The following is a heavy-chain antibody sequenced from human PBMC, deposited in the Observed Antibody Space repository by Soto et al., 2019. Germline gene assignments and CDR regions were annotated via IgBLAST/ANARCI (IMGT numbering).Heavy chain of an antibody. Sequence: QVQLQESGPGLVKPSQTLSLTCTVSGGSISSGGYYWSWIRQHPGKGLEWIGYIYYSGSTYYNPSLKGRVTISVHTSKNQFSLKLSSVTAADTAVYYCASRPLLWFGEETVGWFDPWGQGTLVTVSS. V-gene: IGHV4-31*03. D-gene: IGHD3-10*01. CDR1: GGSISSGGYY. J-gene: IGHJ5*02. CDR2: IYYSGST. CDR3: ASRPLLWFGEETVGWFDP.